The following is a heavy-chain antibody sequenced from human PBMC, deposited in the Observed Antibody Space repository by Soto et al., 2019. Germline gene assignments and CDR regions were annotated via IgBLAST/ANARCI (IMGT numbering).Heavy chain of an antibody. Sequence: GGSLRLSCAASGFTFSSYGMHWVRQAPGKGLEWVAVIWYDGSNKYYADSVKGRFTISRDNSKNTLYLQMNSLRAEDTAVYYCARTVNDYLDAFDIWGQGTMVTVSS. CDR1: GFTFSSYG. CDR2: IWYDGSNK. J-gene: IGHJ3*02. CDR3: ARTVNDYLDAFDI. V-gene: IGHV3-33*01. D-gene: IGHD4-17*01.